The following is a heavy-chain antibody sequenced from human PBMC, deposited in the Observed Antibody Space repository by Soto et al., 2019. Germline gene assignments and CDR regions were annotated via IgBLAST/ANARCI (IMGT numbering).Heavy chain of an antibody. CDR1: DDSIRTHY. CDR2: IFYSGGT. Sequence: SELHCLTYTVSDDSIRTHYWSWIRQSPGKGLQWIGYIFYSGGTAYNPSLKSRVTISLDMSKKQISLKLTSVTTADTATYFCARLQLVQKVIDYWGQGTLVTVSS. CDR3: ARLQLVQKVIDY. D-gene: IGHD1-1*01. V-gene: IGHV4-59*11. J-gene: IGHJ4*02.